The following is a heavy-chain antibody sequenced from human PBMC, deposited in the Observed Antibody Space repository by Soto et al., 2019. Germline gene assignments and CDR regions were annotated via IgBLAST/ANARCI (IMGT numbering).Heavy chain of an antibody. CDR3: ARDQGITTFGVYSMYYYGMDV. V-gene: IGHV1-58*02. D-gene: IGHD3-3*01. CDR1: GFTFSNSA. Sequence: SVKVSCKTSGFTFSNSAIRLVRQARGQALEWIGWIGVVRGNTNYAQSLSGRVTITRDMSTNTAYMELSDLRSEDTAVYYCARDQGITTFGVYSMYYYGMDVWGQGTTVTVSS. CDR2: IGVVRGNT. J-gene: IGHJ6*02.